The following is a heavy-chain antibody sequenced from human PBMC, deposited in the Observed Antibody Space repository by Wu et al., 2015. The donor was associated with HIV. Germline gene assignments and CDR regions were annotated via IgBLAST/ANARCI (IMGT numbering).Heavy chain of an antibody. CDR2: INPNSGGT. D-gene: IGHD5-18*01. Sequence: QLLQSGTELKKSGASVKVSCKTSGYTFSGYYIQWVRQAPGQGLEWMGWINPNSGGTNYAQKFQGSVTMTRDTSISTAYMELSGLRSDDTAVYYCARLRGYNYGFLFDYWGQGTLVTVSS. J-gene: IGHJ4*02. CDR3: ARLRGYNYGFLFDY. V-gene: IGHV1-2*02. CDR1: GYTFSGYY.